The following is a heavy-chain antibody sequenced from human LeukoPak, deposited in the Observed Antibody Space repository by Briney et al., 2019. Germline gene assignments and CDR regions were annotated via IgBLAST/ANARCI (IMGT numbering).Heavy chain of an antibody. J-gene: IGHJ4*02. CDR1: GFTFSSYW. CDR2: INSDGSST. D-gene: IGHD2-2*01. Sequence: GGSLRLSCVPSGFTFSSYWMHWVRHAPGKGLVWVSRINSDGSSTNYADSVKGRFTISRDNSKNTLDLQMNSLRAEDTAVYYCAKDGYFSSPSSYPTHFDLGAKGTLVTVP. CDR3: AKDGYFSSPSSYPTHFDL. V-gene: IGHV3-74*01.